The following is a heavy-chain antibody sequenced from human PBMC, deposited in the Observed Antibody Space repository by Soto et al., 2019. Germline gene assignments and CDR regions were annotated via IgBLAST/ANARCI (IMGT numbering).Heavy chain of an antibody. CDR2: LIPLFGST. Sequence: QVQVVQSGAEVKKPGSSVKVSCKASGGTFSTYAVIWVRQAPGQGLEWMGGLIPLFGSTNYAQKFQGRVAITAYEASSTDYMELTSLRFEDTAGYYCARALYDSSTYEDYWGQGTRVTVTS. CDR1: GGTFSTYA. D-gene: IGHD3-22*01. V-gene: IGHV1-69*12. J-gene: IGHJ4*02. CDR3: ARALYDSSTYEDY.